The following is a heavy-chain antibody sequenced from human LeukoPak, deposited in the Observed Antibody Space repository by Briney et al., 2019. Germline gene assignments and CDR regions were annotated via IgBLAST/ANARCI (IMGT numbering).Heavy chain of an antibody. CDR2: IRSKSNDYAT. Sequence: GGSLRLSCAASGFNFSGSAMHWVRQASGKGLGWVGRIRSKSNDYATAYAASVKGRFIISRDDSISTAYLQMNSLKTEDTAVYYCTRLGYSSGNDYWGQGILVTVSS. CDR3: TRLGYSSGNDY. J-gene: IGHJ4*02. CDR1: GFNFSGSA. D-gene: IGHD6-19*01. V-gene: IGHV3-73*01.